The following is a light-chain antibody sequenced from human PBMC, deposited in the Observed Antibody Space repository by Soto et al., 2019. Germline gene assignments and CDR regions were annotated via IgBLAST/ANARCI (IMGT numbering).Light chain of an antibody. Sequence: EIVMTQSPATLSVSPWERATLSCRASQSVSSNLAWYQQKPGQAPRLLIYGASTRATGIPARFSGSGSGTEFTLTISSLQSEDFAVYCCQQGKTFGQGTKVDIK. J-gene: IGKJ1*01. CDR2: GAS. V-gene: IGKV3-15*01. CDR3: QQGKT. CDR1: QSVSSN.